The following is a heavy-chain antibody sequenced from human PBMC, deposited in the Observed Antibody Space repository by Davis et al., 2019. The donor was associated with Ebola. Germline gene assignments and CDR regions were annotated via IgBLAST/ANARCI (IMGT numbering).Heavy chain of an antibody. D-gene: IGHD3-22*01. CDR1: GFTFSSYA. Sequence: GESLKISCAASGFTFSSYAMHWVRQAPGKGLEWVAVISYDGSNKYYADSVKGRFTISRDNSKNTLYLQMNSLRAEDTAVYYCASTVIGVRVYWGQGTLVTVSS. V-gene: IGHV3-30*04. CDR3: ASTVIGVRVY. CDR2: ISYDGSNK. J-gene: IGHJ4*02.